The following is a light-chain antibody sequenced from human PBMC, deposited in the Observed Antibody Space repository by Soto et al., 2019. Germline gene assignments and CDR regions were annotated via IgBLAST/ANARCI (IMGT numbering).Light chain of an antibody. J-gene: IGKJ5*01. CDR3: QHRAIWPVS. CDR2: DPS. V-gene: IGKV3-11*01. Sequence: EIVLTQSPVTLSLSPGERATLSCRASQNVGNDLFWYQQKPGQAPRLLMSDPSDRATGSPARFSGSGSGKDFTLTISSLEHEDFAVYYCQHRAIWPVSFGQGTRLE. CDR1: QNVGND.